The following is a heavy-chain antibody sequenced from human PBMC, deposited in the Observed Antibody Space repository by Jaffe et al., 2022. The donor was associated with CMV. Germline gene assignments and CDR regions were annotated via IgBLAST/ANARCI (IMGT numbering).Heavy chain of an antibody. CDR2: IIPIFGTA. D-gene: IGHD2-15*01. CDR3: ARARRYCSGGSCYFLPQGKDYYYGMDV. CDR1: GGTFSSYA. J-gene: IGHJ6*02. V-gene: IGHV1-69*01. Sequence: QVQLVQSGAEVKKPGSSVKVSCKASGGTFSSYAISWVRQAPGQGLEWMGGIIPIFGTANYAQKFQGRVTITADESTSTAYMELSSLRSEDTAVYYCARARRYCSGGSCYFLPQGKDYYYGMDVWGQGTTVTVSS.